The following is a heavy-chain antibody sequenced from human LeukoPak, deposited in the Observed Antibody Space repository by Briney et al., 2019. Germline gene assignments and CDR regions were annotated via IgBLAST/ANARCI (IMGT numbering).Heavy chain of an antibody. CDR2: TYYSGRT. CDR3: ARGFLADDSSGYYLWVGFDI. D-gene: IGHD3-22*01. V-gene: IGHV4-59*01. J-gene: IGHJ3*02. CDR1: SVSISGYY. Sequence: SETLSLTCTVSSVSISGYYWSWIRQPPGKGLEGCGSTYYSGRTYDNPSLKSRVTISVDTSKNQFSLKLSSVTAADTAVYYCARGFLADDSSGYYLWVGFDIWGQGTMVTVSS.